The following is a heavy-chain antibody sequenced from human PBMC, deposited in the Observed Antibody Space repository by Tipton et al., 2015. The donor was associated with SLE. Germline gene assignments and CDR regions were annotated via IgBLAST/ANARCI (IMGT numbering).Heavy chain of an antibody. V-gene: IGHV3-48*03. D-gene: IGHD3-22*01. CDR2: ISSSGSTI. Sequence: SLRLSCAASGFTFSSYEMNWVRQAPGKGLEWVSYISSSGSTIYYADSVKGRFTISRDNAKNSLYLQMNSLRAEDTAVYYCARDGDVGGYYESSGYGGAFDSLGLGTMLAVSS. J-gene: IGHJ3*02. CDR1: GFTFSSYE. CDR3: ARDGDVGGYYESSGYGGAFDS.